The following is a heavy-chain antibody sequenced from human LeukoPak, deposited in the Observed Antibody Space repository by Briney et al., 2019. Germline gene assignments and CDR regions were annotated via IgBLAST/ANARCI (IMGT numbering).Heavy chain of an antibody. V-gene: IGHV3-66*04. CDR1: GFTVSSNS. J-gene: IGHJ4*02. D-gene: IGHD1-26*01. Sequence: GGSLRLSCTVSGFTVSSNSMSWVRQAPGKGLEWVSVIYSGGSTYYADSVKGRFTISRDNSKNTLYLQMNSLRAEDTAVYYCAGRGVLVGATFYWGQGTLVTVSS. CDR3: AGRGVLVGATFY. CDR2: IYSGGST.